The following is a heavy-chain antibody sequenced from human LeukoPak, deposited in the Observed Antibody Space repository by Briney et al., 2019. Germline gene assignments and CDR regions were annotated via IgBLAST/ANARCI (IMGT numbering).Heavy chain of an antibody. V-gene: IGHV4-39*02. CDR2: TYYSGST. Sequence: SETLSLTCTVSGGSISSSYYFWGWIRQPPGKGLEWIGSTYYSGSTYYNPSLKSRVAISVDTSKNQFSLKLSSVTAADTAVYYCAREEPAPYYFDYWGQGTLVTVSS. J-gene: IGHJ4*02. CDR3: AREEPAPYYFDY. D-gene: IGHD1-14*01. CDR1: GGSISSSYYF.